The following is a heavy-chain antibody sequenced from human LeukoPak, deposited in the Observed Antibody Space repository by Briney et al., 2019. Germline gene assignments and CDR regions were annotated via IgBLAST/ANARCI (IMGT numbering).Heavy chain of an antibody. V-gene: IGHV3-21*01. CDR1: GFTFNTYS. Sequence: GGSLRLSCAASGFTFNTYSMNWVRQAPGKGLEWVSSISSSSSYIYYADSVKGRFAISRDNAKNSLYLQMNSLRAEDTAVYYCAGDLGRSGYYTIDAFDIWGQGTMVTVSS. D-gene: IGHD3-22*01. CDR3: AGDLGRSGYYTIDAFDI. CDR2: ISSSSSYI. J-gene: IGHJ3*02.